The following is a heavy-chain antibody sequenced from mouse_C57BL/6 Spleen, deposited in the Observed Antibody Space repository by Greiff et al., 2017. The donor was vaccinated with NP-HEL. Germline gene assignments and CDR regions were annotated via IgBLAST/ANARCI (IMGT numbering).Heavy chain of an antibody. CDR2: IYPRSGNT. Sequence: VKLQQSGAELARPGASVKLSCKASGYTFTSYGISWVKQRTGQGLEWIGEIYPRSGNTYYNEKFKGKATLTADKSSSTAYMELRSLTSEDSAVYFCASDSNWFAYWGQGTLVTVSA. D-gene: IGHD2-5*01. CDR3: ASDSNWFAY. CDR1: GYTFTSYG. V-gene: IGHV1-81*01. J-gene: IGHJ3*01.